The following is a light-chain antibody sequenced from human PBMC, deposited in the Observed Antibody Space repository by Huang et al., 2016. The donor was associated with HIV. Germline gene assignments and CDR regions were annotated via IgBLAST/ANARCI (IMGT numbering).Light chain of an antibody. V-gene: IGKV3-20*01. CDR2: CAS. CDR3: QQYGSSPLFT. Sequence: EIVLTQSPGTLSLSPGERATLSCRASQSVSSSFLAWYQQKPGQAPSLLIYCASSRATGIPDGFSGSESATDFTLTISRLEPEDFAVYYCQQYGSSPLFTFGPGTKVDIK. CDR1: QSVSSSF. J-gene: IGKJ3*01.